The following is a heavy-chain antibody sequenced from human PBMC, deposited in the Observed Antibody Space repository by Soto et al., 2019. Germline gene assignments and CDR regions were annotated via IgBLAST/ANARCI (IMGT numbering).Heavy chain of an antibody. CDR3: ARSYCSNGVCYTGSYYYYAMDF. V-gene: IGHV1-46*01. CDR2: INPSGGSR. CDR1: GYTFTRYQ. D-gene: IGHD2-8*01. Sequence: ASVDVSCKASGYTFTRYQIHWVRQPPGQGREWMGIINPSGGSRSYAQKFQGRVTMTRDTSTSTVYMELSSLRSEDTAVYYCARSYCSNGVCYTGSYYYYAMDFWGQGTSVTVSS. J-gene: IGHJ6*02.